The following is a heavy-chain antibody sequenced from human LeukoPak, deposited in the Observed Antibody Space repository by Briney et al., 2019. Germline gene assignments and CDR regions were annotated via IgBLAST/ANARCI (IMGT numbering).Heavy chain of an antibody. J-gene: IGHJ4*02. Sequence: PGGSLRLSCAASGFIVNNNDMSWVRQAPGKGLEWVSVIYSGGSKYYADSVRGRFTISRDKSNNTLFLQMNSLRAEDTAVYYCAREDYSGGNCYGDFAYWGQGTLVTVSS. CDR1: GFIVNNND. CDR2: IYSGGSK. CDR3: AREDYSGGNCYGDFAY. V-gene: IGHV3-53*01. D-gene: IGHD2-15*01.